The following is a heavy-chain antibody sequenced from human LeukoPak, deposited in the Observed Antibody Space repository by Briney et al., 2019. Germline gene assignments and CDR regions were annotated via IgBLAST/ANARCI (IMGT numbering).Heavy chain of an antibody. D-gene: IGHD6-13*01. CDR2: ISAYNGNT. CDR1: GYTFTSYG. CDR3: ARDLERGYSSSWYPGY. V-gene: IGHV1-18*01. J-gene: IGHJ4*02. Sequence: ASVKVSCKASGYTFTSYGISWVRQAPGQGLEWMGWISAYNGNTNYAQKLQGRVTMTTDTSTSTAYMELRSLRSDDTAVYYCARDLERGYSSSWYPGYWGQGTLVTVSS.